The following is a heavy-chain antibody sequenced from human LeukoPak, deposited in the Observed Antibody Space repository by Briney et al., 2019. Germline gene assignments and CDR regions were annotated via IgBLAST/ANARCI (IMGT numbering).Heavy chain of an antibody. Sequence: SETLSLTGTVSGGSISSYYWSRIRQPPGKGLEWIGYIYYSGSTNYNPSLKSRVTISVDTSKNQFSLKLSSVTAADTAVYYCARAKWIKYYDSSGYYRPVPPYYFDYWGQGTLVTVSS. D-gene: IGHD3-22*01. CDR2: IYYSGST. J-gene: IGHJ4*02. V-gene: IGHV4-59*01. CDR3: ARAKWIKYYDSSGYYRPVPPYYFDY. CDR1: GGSISSYY.